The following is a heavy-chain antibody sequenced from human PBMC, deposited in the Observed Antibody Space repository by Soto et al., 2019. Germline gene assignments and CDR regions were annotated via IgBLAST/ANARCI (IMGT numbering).Heavy chain of an antibody. CDR3: ARTGSRAAIV. J-gene: IGHJ4*02. V-gene: IGHV4-59*01. D-gene: IGHD2-2*02. CDR2: IYYSGST. Sequence: SETLSLTCTVSGCSITSYYWSWIRQPPGKGLEWIGHIYYSGSTNYNPSLKSRVTISLDTSKNQFSLKLTTVAAADTAVYYCARTGSRAAIVWGQGTLVTVSS. CDR1: GCSITSYY.